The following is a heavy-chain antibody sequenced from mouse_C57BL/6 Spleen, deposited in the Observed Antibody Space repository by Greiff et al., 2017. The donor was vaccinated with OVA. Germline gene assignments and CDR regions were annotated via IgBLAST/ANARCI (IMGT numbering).Heavy chain of an antibody. V-gene: IGHV1-22*01. D-gene: IGHD1-1*01. CDR3: ARYYYYGSSYAMDY. J-gene: IGHJ4*01. CDR1: GYTFTDYN. Sequence: EVQLQESGPELVKPGASVKMSCKASGYTFTDYNMHWVKQSHGKSLEWIGYINPNNGGTSYNQKFKGKATLTVNKSSSTAYMELRSLTSEDSAVDYCARYYYYGSSYAMDYWGQGTSVTVSS. CDR2: INPNNGGT.